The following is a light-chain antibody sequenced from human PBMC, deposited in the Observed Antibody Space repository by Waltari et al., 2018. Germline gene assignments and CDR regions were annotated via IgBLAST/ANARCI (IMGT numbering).Light chain of an antibody. V-gene: IGLV4-69*01. CDR2: LNGDGRN. CDR3: QTWATGGV. CDR1: GGHINYA. J-gene: IGLJ3*02. Sequence: QFVVTQSPSASASLGASVRLTCTLSGGHINYAIAWHQQRPEKGLRFLLKLNGDGRNTKGDGIPDRFSASSSGSDYYLTISSLQSEDEADYYCQTWATGGVFGGGTKLTVL.